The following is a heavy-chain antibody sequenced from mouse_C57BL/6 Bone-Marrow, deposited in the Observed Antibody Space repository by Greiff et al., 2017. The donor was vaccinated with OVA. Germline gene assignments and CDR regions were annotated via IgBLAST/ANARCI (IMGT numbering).Heavy chain of an antibody. CDR1: GFNIKDDY. CDR3: TMVTTSDY. V-gene: IGHV14-4*01. CDR2: IDPENGDT. D-gene: IGHD2-2*01. J-gene: IGHJ2*01. Sequence: EVQLVESGAELVRPGASVKLSCTASGFNIKDDYMHWVKQRPEQGLEWIGWIDPENGDTEYASKFQGKATITADTSSNTAYLQLSSLTSEDTAVYYCTMVTTSDYWGQGTTLTVSS.